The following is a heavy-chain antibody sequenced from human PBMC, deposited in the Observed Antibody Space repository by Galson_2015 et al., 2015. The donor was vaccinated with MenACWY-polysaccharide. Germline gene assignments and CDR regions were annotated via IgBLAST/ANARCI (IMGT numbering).Heavy chain of an antibody. V-gene: IGHV3-74*01. CDR3: ARDQRRDAANWGMDV. CDR2: INGDGSST. D-gene: IGHD1-1*01. Sequence: SLRLSCAASGFTFSNYWMHWVRQPPGKGLVWASRINGDGSSTRYADSVKGRFTISRDNAKNSLYLQMNSLRAEDTAVYYCARDQRRDAANWGMDVWGQGTTVTVSS. CDR1: GFTFSNYW. J-gene: IGHJ6*02.